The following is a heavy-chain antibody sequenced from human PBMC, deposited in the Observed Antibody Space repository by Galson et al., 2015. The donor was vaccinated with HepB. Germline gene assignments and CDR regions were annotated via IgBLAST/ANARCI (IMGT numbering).Heavy chain of an antibody. Sequence: SVKVSCKASGGTFGSSTINWVRQAPGQGLEWMGRIVPILGIAKNAQKFQDRVTITADKSTSTAYMELSSLTSDDTAVYFCARTRTFDIWGQGTMVTVSS. CDR2: IVPILGIA. CDR1: GGTFGSST. J-gene: IGHJ3*02. D-gene: IGHD4-11*01. CDR3: ARTRTFDI. V-gene: IGHV1-69*02.